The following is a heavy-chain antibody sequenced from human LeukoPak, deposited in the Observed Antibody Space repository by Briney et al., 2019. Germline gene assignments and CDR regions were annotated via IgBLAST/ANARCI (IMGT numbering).Heavy chain of an antibody. CDR1: GGSISSHY. CDR2: IYYSGST. CDR3: ARATVTTLHFDY. D-gene: IGHD4-11*01. J-gene: IGHJ4*02. Sequence: SATLSLTCIVSGGSISSHYWSWIRQPPGKGLEWIGYIYYSGSTNYNPSLKSRVTISVDTSKNQFSLKLSSVTAADTAVYYCARATVTTLHFDYWGQGTLVTVSS. V-gene: IGHV4-59*11.